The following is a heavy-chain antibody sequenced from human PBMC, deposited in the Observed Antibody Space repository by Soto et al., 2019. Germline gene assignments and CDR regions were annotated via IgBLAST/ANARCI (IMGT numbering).Heavy chain of an antibody. V-gene: IGHV5-51*07. D-gene: IGHD1-26*01. CDR1: GYSFTTYW. J-gene: IGHJ4*02. CDR2: IYPYDSET. CDR3: ARHLVGATRGNFDY. Sequence: EVQLVQSGAEVKKPGESLKISCKGSGYSFTTYWIGWVHQMPGKGLEWMGIIYPYDSETRYSPSFQGQVTISADKSISAAYLQWSSLKASDTAMYYCARHLVGATRGNFDYWGQGTLVTVSS.